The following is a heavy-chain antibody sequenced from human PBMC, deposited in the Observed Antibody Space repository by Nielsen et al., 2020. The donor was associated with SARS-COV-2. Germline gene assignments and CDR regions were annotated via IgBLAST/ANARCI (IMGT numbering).Heavy chain of an antibody. D-gene: IGHD4-17*01. Sequence: GESLKISCEVSGFTFSSYSMTWVRQAPGKGLEWMASINGDGDDKYYLDSVTGRFTVSRDNTKNSLYLQMGSLRAEDTAVYYCARCRRPYYLFSGDYYWYFDLWGRGTLVTVSS. CDR1: GFTFSSYS. J-gene: IGHJ2*01. V-gene: IGHV3-7*01. CDR3: ARCRRPYYLFSGDYYWYFDL. CDR2: INGDGDDK.